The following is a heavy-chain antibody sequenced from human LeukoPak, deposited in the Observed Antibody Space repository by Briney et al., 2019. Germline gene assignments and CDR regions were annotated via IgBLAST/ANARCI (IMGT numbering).Heavy chain of an antibody. J-gene: IGHJ4*02. Sequence: GGSLRLSCAASGFTFSNHWMSWVRQAPGKGLEWVANIKEDGSEKNYVDSVKGRFNISRDNAKNSVYLQMNSLRAEDTAVYYCARLSRWRGVKSYWGQGTLVTVSS. CDR1: GFTFSNHW. CDR3: ARLSRWRGVKSY. V-gene: IGHV3-7*04. CDR2: IKEDGSEK. D-gene: IGHD4-23*01.